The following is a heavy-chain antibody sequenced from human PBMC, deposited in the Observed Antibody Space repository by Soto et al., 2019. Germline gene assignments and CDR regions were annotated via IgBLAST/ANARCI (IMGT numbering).Heavy chain of an antibody. CDR3: TNGMLGTYYFDY. Sequence: GGSLRLSCTASGFSFGDYEMTWVRQAPGKGLEWVGFIRSKAYGGTTEYAASVKGRFTISRDDSKTIAYLQMNSLKIEDTAVYYCTNGMLGTYYFDYWGQGTLVTVSS. CDR2: IRSKAYGGTT. D-gene: IGHD2-8*01. V-gene: IGHV3-49*04. J-gene: IGHJ4*02. CDR1: GFSFGDYE.